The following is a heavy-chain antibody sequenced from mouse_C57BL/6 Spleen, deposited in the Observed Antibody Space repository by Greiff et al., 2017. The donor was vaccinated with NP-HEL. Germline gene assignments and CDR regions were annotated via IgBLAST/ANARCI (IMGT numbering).Heavy chain of an antibody. J-gene: IGHJ4*01. CDR1: GYAFSSSW. Sequence: QVQLQQSGPELVKPGASVKISCKASGYAFSSSWMNWVKQRPGKGLEWIGRIYPGDGDTNYNGKFKGKATLTVDNSSSTAYMQLSSLTTQDSAVYFCARESSGYVDYAMDYWGQGTSVTVSS. CDR2: IYPGDGDT. CDR3: ARESSGYVDYAMDY. V-gene: IGHV1-82*01. D-gene: IGHD3-2*02.